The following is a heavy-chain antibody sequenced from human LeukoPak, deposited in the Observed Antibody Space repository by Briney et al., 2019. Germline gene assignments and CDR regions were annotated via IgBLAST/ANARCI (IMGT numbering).Heavy chain of an antibody. V-gene: IGHV3-30*18. CDR3: AKDPTTTVTTFSLDY. Sequence: GGSLRLSCAASGFTFSSYGMHWVRQAPGKGLERVAVISYDGSNKYYADSVKGRFTISRDNSKNTLYLQMNSLRAEDTAVYYCAKDPTTTVTTFSLDYWGQGTLVTVSS. CDR1: GFTFSSYG. D-gene: IGHD4-17*01. CDR2: ISYDGSNK. J-gene: IGHJ4*02.